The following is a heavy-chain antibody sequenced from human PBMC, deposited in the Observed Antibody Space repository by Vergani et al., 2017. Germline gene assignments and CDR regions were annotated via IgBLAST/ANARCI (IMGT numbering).Heavy chain of an antibody. CDR3: ARDPALGWFDP. CDR2: INTNTGNP. V-gene: IGHV7-4-1*02. Sequence: QVQLVQSGAEVKKPGASVKVSCKASGYTFTSYGISWVRQAPGQGLEWMGWINTNTGNPTYAQGFTGRFVFSLDTSVSTAYLQISSLKAEDTAVYYCARDPALGWFDPWGQGTLVTVSS. D-gene: IGHD3-16*02. CDR1: GYTFTSYG. J-gene: IGHJ5*02.